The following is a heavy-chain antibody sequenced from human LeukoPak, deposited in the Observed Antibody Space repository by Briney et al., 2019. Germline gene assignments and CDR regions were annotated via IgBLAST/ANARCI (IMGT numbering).Heavy chain of an antibody. D-gene: IGHD3-16*01. Sequence: GGSLRLSCAASGFTFSSYAMSGVRQAPGKGLEWVGRIKSKTDGGTTDYAAPVKGRFTISRDDSKNTLYLQMNSLKTEDTAVYYCTTDEVITFGGVIDYWGQGTLVTVSS. CDR3: TTDEVITFGGVIDY. V-gene: IGHV3-15*01. CDR2: IKSKTDGGTT. CDR1: GFTFSSYA. J-gene: IGHJ4*02.